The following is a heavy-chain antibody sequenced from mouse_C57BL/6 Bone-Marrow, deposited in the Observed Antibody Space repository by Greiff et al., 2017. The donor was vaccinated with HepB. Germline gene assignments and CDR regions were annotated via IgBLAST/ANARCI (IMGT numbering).Heavy chain of an antibody. CDR1: GFTFSDYG. J-gene: IGHJ4*01. V-gene: IGHV5-15*01. D-gene: IGHD2-1*01. CDR2: ISNLAYSI. CDR3: ARHTLYYDYAMDY. Sequence: EVQLQESGGGLVQPGGSLKLSCAASGFTFSDYGMAWVRQAPRKGPAWVAFISNLAYSIYYADTVTGRFTISRGKAKNTLYLEMSSLRSEDTAMYYCARHTLYYDYAMDYWGQGTSVTVSS.